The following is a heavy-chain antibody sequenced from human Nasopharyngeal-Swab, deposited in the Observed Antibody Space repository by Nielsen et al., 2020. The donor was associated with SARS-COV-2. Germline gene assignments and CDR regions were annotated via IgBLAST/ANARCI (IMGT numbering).Heavy chain of an antibody. CDR3: VRDNYYHYYMDV. Sequence: WIRQPPGKGLEWIGYIYYSGSTNYSPSLKSRLTISVDTSQNQFSLTVSSVTASDTAVYYCVRDNYYHYYMDVWGQGTTVTVSS. J-gene: IGHJ6*03. CDR2: IYYSGST. D-gene: IGHD2-15*01. V-gene: IGHV4-59*08.